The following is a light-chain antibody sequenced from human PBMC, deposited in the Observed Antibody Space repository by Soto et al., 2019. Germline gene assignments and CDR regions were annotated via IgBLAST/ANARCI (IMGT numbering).Light chain of an antibody. V-gene: IGLV2-14*01. J-gene: IGLJ2*01. Sequence: QSGLTQPASVSGSPGQSITISCTGTGSDIGAYKYVSWHQHHAGKAPQVIIYEVTNRPSGISNRFSGSKSGNRGSLTISGLQAEDEADYYCSSYTSRGTVIFGGGTKLTVL. CDR1: GSDIGAYKY. CDR2: EVT. CDR3: SSYTSRGTVI.